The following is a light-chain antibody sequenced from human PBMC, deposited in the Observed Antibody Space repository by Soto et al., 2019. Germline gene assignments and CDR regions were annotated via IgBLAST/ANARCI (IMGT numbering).Light chain of an antibody. CDR3: SSYAGSNSWL. CDR1: SSDVGGYNY. Sequence: QSVLTQPPSASGSPGQSVTISCTGTSSDVGGYNYVSWYQQHPGRAPKLMISEVTKRPSGVPDRFSGSKSGNTASLTVSGLQAEDEGDYYCSSYAGSNSWLFGGGTQLTVL. V-gene: IGLV2-8*01. CDR2: EVT. J-gene: IGLJ3*02.